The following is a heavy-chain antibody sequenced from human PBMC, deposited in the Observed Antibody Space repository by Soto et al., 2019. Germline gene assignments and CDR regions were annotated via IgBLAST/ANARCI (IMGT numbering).Heavy chain of an antibody. CDR2: ISFSGAT. D-gene: IGHD3-9*01. J-gene: IGHJ4*02. Sequence: SETLSLTCTVSGVSITSYFWSWIRQTPGKGLDWIGSISFSGATYSNPSLKGRAALSVDTSENHLSLTLNSVTSADTAVYFCARDRRDGHKRYFECWGQGNQVTVSS. V-gene: IGHV4-59*01. CDR3: ARDRRDGHKRYFEC. CDR1: GVSITSYF.